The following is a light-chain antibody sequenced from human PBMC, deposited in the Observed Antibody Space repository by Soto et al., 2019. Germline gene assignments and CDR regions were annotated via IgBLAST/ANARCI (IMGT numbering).Light chain of an antibody. J-gene: IGLJ2*01. V-gene: IGLV1-51*02. CDR2: ENN. Sequence: QSVLTQPPSVSAAPGQEVTISCSGSSSNIGNNYVSWYQQLPGTAPKLLVFENNKRPSGIPDRFSGSTSGTSATLGITGLQTGDEADYYCGTWENSLSAGVFGGGTKPPS. CDR3: GTWENSLSAGV. CDR1: SSNIGNNY.